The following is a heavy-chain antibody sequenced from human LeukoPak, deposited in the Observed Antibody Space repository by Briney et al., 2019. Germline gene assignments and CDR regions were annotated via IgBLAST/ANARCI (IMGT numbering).Heavy chain of an antibody. CDR2: INHSGST. V-gene: IGHV4-34*01. D-gene: IGHD6-6*01. Sequence: SETLSLTCAVYGGSFSGYYWSWIRQPPGKGLEWIGEINHSGSTNYNPSLKSRVTISVDTSKNQFSLKLGSVTAADTAVYYCARGIVAARALDYWGQGTLVTVSS. CDR3: ARGIVAARALDY. J-gene: IGHJ4*02. CDR1: GGSFSGYY.